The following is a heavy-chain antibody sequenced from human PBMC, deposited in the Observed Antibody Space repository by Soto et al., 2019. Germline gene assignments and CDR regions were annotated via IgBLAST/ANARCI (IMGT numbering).Heavy chain of an antibody. D-gene: IGHD3-3*01. J-gene: IGHJ6*02. CDR2: INPNSGGT. Sequence: ASVKVSCKASGYTFTGYYMHWVRQAPGQGLEWMGWINPNSGGTNYAQKFQGRVTMTRDTSISTAYMELSRLRSDDTAVYYCARDGAYDFWSGYSLGMDVWGQGTTVTVSS. CDR1: GYTFTGYY. V-gene: IGHV1-2*02. CDR3: ARDGAYDFWSGYSLGMDV.